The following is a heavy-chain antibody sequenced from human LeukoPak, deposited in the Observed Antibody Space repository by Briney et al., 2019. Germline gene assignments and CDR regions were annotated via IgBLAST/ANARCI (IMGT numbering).Heavy chain of an antibody. CDR3: ARYCSGGSCYPTYYFDY. V-gene: IGHV4-30-2*01. D-gene: IGHD2-15*01. Sequence: PSETLSLTCAVSGGSISSGSYSWSWIRQPPGKGLEWIGYIYHSGSTYYNPSLKSRVTISVDRSKNQFSLKLSSVTAADTAVYYCARYCSGGSCYPTYYFDYWGQGTLVTVSS. CDR1: GGSISSGSYS. J-gene: IGHJ4*02. CDR2: IYHSGST.